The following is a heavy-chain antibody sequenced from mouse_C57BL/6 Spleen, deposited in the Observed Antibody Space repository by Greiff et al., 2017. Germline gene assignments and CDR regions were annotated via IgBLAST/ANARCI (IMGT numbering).Heavy chain of an antibody. CDR2: IDPSDSET. D-gene: IGHD2-4*01. J-gene: IGHJ2*01. V-gene: IGHV1-52*01. CDR1: GYTFTSYW. Sequence: QVQLKQPGAELVRPGSSVKLSCKASGYTFTSYWMHWVKQRPIQGLEWIGNIDPSDSETHYNQKFKDKATLTVDKSSSTAYMQLSSLTSEDSAVYYCARPRRYDYDVGFDYWGQGTTLTVSS. CDR3: ARPRRYDYDVGFDY.